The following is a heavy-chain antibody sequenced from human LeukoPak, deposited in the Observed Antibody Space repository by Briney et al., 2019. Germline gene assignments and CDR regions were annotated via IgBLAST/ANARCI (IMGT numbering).Heavy chain of an antibody. CDR2: IRQDGSIK. CDR1: GFIFSTYG. Sequence: GGSLRLSCAASGFIFSTYGMYWVREAPGKGLEWVAFIRQDGSIKNYADSVKGRSTISRDNSKNTLYLQMNSLRAEDTAVYYCAKDSLADIDYWGQGTLVTVSS. J-gene: IGHJ4*02. D-gene: IGHD3-16*01. V-gene: IGHV3-30*02. CDR3: AKDSLADIDY.